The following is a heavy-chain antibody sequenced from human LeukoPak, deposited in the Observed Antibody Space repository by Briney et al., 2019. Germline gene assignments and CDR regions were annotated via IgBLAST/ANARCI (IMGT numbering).Heavy chain of an antibody. CDR2: FSFNGEST. D-gene: IGHD5-18*01. Sequence: GGSLRLSCAASGFTFSSYAMTWVRQAPGKGLEWVSSFSFNGESTYYADSAKGRFTISRDNSKNTLYLQMNSLRAEDTAVYHCAKGGYSNGRYYYYYMDVWGEGTTVTVSS. J-gene: IGHJ6*03. CDR3: AKGGYSNGRYYYYYMDV. V-gene: IGHV3-23*01. CDR1: GFTFSSYA.